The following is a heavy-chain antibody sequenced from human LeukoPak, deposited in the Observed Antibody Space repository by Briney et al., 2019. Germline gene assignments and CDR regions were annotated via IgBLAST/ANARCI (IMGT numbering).Heavy chain of an antibody. D-gene: IGHD7-27*01. CDR3: AKLGINYYYMDV. CDR2: IRYDGNDK. J-gene: IGHJ6*03. CDR1: GFTFSDYG. V-gene: IGHV3-30*02. Sequence: GGSLRLSCAASGFTFSDYGMHWVRQTPGKGLECVAFIRYDGNDKYFADSVKRRFTVSRDNSKTTLYLQMNSLSAEDTAVYYCAKLGINYYYMDVWGKGTTVTISS.